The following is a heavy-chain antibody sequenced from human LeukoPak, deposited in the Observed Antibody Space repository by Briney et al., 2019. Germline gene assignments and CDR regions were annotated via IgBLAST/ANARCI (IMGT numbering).Heavy chain of an antibody. J-gene: IGHJ4*02. CDR3: TRDRPNYYGSDGHYYRRNGDY. CDR2: ISSKGELT. CDR1: GFTFSIYA. Sequence: PGGSLRLSCAASGFTFSIYAMSWVRQAPGQGLEWVTSISSKGELTFYADSVKGWFTISRDNSESTLYLQMNILRAEDTAIYYCTRDRPNYYGSDGHYYRRNGDYWGQGTLVTVSS. V-gene: IGHV3-23*01. D-gene: IGHD3-22*01.